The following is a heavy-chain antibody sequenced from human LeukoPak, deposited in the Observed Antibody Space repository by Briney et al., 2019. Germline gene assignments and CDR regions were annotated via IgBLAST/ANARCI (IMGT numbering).Heavy chain of an antibody. D-gene: IGHD6-19*01. J-gene: IGHJ4*02. Sequence: SETLSLTCTVSGGSIGTYYWSWIRLPPGNGLEGIGYIYHSGSTNYNPSLKSRVTISVDRSKNQFSLKLTSVTAADTAVYYCARGRSGWSFEFDFWGQGTLVTVSS. CDR1: GGSIGTYY. V-gene: IGHV4-59*01. CDR3: ARGRSGWSFEFDF. CDR2: IYHSGST.